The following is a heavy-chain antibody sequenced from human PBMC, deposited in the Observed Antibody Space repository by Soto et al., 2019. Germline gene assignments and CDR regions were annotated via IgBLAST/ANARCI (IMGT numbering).Heavy chain of an antibody. V-gene: IGHV1-69*01. D-gene: IGHD5-12*01. Sequence: QVQLVQSGAEVKKPGSSVKVSCKASGGTFSSYAISWVRQAPGQGLEWMGGIIPIFGTANYAQKLQGRVTITADEATSTPYMELSRLRSEDKAVYYCARGEYSGYDAYYYYGRDVWGQRPTVTV. J-gene: IGHJ6*02. CDR3: ARGEYSGYDAYYYYGRDV. CDR1: GGTFSSYA. CDR2: IIPIFGTA.